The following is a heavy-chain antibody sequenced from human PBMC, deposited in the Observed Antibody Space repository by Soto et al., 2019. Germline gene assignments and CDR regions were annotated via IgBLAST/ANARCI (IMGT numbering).Heavy chain of an antibody. J-gene: IGHJ4*02. CDR3: ARQRDGYNYRYFDY. D-gene: IGHD5-12*01. CDR1: GGSISSGGYY. V-gene: IGHV4-31*03. Sequence: QVQLQESGPGLVKPSQTLSLTCTISGGSISSGGYYWSWIRQHPGKGLEWIGYIYYSGSTYYTPSLKSRVTISVDTSKNQFALKLRSVTAADTAVYYCARQRDGYNYRYFDYWGQGTLVTVSS. CDR2: IYYSGST.